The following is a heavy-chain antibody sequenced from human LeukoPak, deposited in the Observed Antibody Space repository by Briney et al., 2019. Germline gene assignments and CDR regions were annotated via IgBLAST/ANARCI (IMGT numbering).Heavy chain of an antibody. CDR3: ARASRARYCSSTSCPIYYYYYYMDV. CDR1: GGSISSYY. J-gene: IGHJ6*03. D-gene: IGHD2-2*01. Sequence: PSETLSLTCTVSGGSISSYYWSWIRQPAGKGLEWIGRIYTSGSTNYNPSLKSRVTMSVDTSKNQYSLKLSSVTAADTAVYYWARASRARYCSSTSCPIYYYYYYMDVWGKGTTVTVSS. CDR2: IYTSGST. V-gene: IGHV4-4*07.